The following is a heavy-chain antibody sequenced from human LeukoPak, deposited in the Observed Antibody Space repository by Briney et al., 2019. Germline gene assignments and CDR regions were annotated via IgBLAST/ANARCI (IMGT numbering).Heavy chain of an antibody. J-gene: IGHJ4*02. CDR3: ARHRGTYYDY. CDR2: IKQDGSET. V-gene: IGHV3-7*01. Sequence: GGSLRLSCGVSGFSFKSYSMNWVRQAPGKGLEWVANIKQDGSETYYVVSVRGRFTISRDNAKNSLYLQMNSLRAEDTAVYYCARHRGTYYDYWGQGTLVTVSS. D-gene: IGHD3-16*01. CDR1: GFSFKSYS.